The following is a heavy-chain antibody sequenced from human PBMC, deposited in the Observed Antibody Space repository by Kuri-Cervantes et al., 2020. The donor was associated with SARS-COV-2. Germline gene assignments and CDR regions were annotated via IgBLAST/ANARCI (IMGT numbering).Heavy chain of an antibody. CDR2: IKQDGSEK. CDR1: GFTFSDYY. J-gene: IGHJ3*02. D-gene: IGHD1-26*01. CDR3: AREGGDIVGAPHDAFDI. V-gene: IGHV3-7*01. Sequence: GESLKISCAGSGFTFSDYYMNWIRQAPGKGLEWVANIKQDGSEKYYVDSVKGRFTISRDNAKNSLYLQMNSLRAEETAVNYCAREGGDIVGAPHDAFDIWGQGTMVTVSS.